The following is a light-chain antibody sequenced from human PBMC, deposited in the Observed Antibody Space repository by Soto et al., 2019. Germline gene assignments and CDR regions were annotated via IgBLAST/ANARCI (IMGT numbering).Light chain of an antibody. CDR1: QSVNKW. CDR3: QQSFGPLTIT. J-gene: IGKJ5*01. Sequence: DIQMTQSPSTLSASVGDRVTITCRASQSVNKWLAWFQQKPGKVPKLLIFDASTLQTGVPSRFGGGGSGTEFTLTISSLQPEDFATYYCQQSFGPLTITFGQGTRLEIK. CDR2: DAS. V-gene: IGKV1-5*01.